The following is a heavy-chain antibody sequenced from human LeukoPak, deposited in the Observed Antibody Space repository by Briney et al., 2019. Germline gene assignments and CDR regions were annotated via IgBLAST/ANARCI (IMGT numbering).Heavy chain of an antibody. Sequence: GGSLRLSCAASGFTFSNYGINWVRQAPGKGLEWVSYISGSGNNLYYADSVKGRFTISRDNAKNSLYLQLNSLRAEDTAVYYCARLYSSAGGYFDYWGQGTLVTVSS. CDR1: GFTFSNYG. V-gene: IGHV3-48*03. CDR2: ISGSGNNL. D-gene: IGHD6-25*01. J-gene: IGHJ4*02. CDR3: ARLYSSAGGYFDY.